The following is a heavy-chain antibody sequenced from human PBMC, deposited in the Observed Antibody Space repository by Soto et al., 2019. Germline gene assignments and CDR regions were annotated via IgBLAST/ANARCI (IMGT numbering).Heavy chain of an antibody. V-gene: IGHV3-23*01. CDR3: VREGRGSFDF. J-gene: IGHJ3*01. Sequence: PGRGLRLSCAASGFIFTNYAMNWVRQAPGKGLEWVSVIGGRGNSAYYADSVQGRFTISRDNSKNTLSLQMSSLTADDTAIYYCVREGRGSFDFWGRGTMVTVSS. CDR2: IGGRGNSA. CDR1: GFIFTNYA. D-gene: IGHD5-12*01.